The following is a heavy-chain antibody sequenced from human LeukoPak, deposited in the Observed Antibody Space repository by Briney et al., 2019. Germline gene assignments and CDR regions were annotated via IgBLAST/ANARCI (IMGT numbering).Heavy chain of an antibody. CDR3: AKDQDSYGLDF. CDR2: TSYDGSHK. Sequence: PGGSLRLSCAASGFTISSYGMHWVRQAPGKGLEWVAVTSYDGSHKNYADSVKGRFTISRDNSKNTLELQMSSLRAEDTAVYYCAKDQDSYGLDFWGQGNLVTVSS. D-gene: IGHD5-18*01. V-gene: IGHV3-30*18. J-gene: IGHJ4*02. CDR1: GFTISSYG.